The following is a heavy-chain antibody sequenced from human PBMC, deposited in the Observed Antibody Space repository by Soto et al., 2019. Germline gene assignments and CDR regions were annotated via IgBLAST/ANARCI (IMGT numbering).Heavy chain of an antibody. Sequence: QLQLQESGPGLVKPSETLSLTCTVSGGSISSTTYYWAWIRQPPRKGLEWVGRINYSGSTYYNPSLKSRVTISVDTSKNQFSLKLSSVTAADTAVYYCARLTDAFEIWGQGTMVTVSS. CDR1: GGSISSTTYY. J-gene: IGHJ3*02. CDR2: INYSGST. V-gene: IGHV4-39*01. CDR3: ARLTDAFEI.